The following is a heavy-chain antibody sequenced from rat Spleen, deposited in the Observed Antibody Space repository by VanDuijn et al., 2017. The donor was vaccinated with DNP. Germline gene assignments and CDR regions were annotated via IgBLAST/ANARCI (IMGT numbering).Heavy chain of an antibody. Sequence: EVQLVESGGGLVQPGRSLKLSCAASGFTFSNYDMAWVRQAPTKGLEWVASISTSGGSTYYRDSVKGRFTVSRDNAKSTLYLQMDSLRSEDTATYYCARHFNNYGAMDAWGQGTSVTVSS. CDR2: ISTSGGST. CDR1: GFTFSNYD. CDR3: ARHFNNYGAMDA. D-gene: IGHD1-10*01. J-gene: IGHJ4*01. V-gene: IGHV5-25*01.